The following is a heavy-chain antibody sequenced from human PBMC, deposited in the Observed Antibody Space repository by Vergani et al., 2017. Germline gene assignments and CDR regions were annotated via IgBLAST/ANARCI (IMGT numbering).Heavy chain of an antibody. CDR2: IHSSGTT. D-gene: IGHD3-10*01. V-gene: IGHV4-61*02. CDR1: GGSITSGSFY. Sequence: QVQLHESGPGLVKPSQTLSLICTVSGGSITSGSFYWSWIRHPAGKGLEWIGRIHSSGTTNYNPSLKSRVTLSVDTSKNQLSLRMTSVTAADTAVFYCARDSWTSELRGVYWFDTWGQGTLVSVSS. CDR3: ARDSWTSELRGVYWFDT. J-gene: IGHJ5*02.